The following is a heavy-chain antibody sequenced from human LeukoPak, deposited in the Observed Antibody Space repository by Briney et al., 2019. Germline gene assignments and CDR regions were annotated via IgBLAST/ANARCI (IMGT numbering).Heavy chain of an antibody. CDR3: ARGSKWYFDY. J-gene: IGHJ4*02. CDR1: GFTFSTYT. V-gene: IGHV3-48*02. Sequence: GGSLRLSCAASGFTFSTYTMNWVRQAPGKGLEWVSYISSGGSTIYYADSVKGRFTISRDNAKNSLFLQMNSLREEDTAVYYCARGSKWYFDYWGQGTLVTVSS. D-gene: IGHD1-26*01. CDR2: ISSGGSTI.